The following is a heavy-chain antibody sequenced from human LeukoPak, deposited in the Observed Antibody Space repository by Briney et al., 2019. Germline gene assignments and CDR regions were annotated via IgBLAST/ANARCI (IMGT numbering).Heavy chain of an antibody. CDR1: GYTFTSYG. V-gene: IGHV1-18*01. J-gene: IGHJ4*02. CDR2: ISAYNGNT. Sequence: GASVKVSCKASGYTFTSYGISWVRQAPGQGLEWMGWISAYNGNTNYAQKLQGRVTMTTDTSTSTAYMELRSLRSDDTAVYYCARDDGPPIFGVVKHPFDYWGQGTLVTVSS. D-gene: IGHD3-3*01. CDR3: ARDDGPPIFGVVKHPFDY.